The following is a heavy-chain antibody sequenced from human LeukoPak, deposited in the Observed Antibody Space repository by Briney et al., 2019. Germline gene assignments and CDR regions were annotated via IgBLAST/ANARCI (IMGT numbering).Heavy chain of an antibody. CDR1: GFTFDDYA. Sequence: GGSLRLSCAASGFTFDDYAMHWVRQAPGKGLEWVSGISWDSGSIGYADSVKGRFTISRDNAKNSLYLQMNSLRAEDTALYYCAKDMSSSGHKGFDYWGQGTLVTVSS. J-gene: IGHJ4*02. D-gene: IGHD6-19*01. V-gene: IGHV3-9*01. CDR2: ISWDSGSI. CDR3: AKDMSSSGHKGFDY.